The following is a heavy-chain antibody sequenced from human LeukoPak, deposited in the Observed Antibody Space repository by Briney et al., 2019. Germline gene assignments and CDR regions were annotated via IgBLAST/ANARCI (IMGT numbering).Heavy chain of an antibody. Sequence: SPTLSPTCTVSGGSIKNNYWSCTRQPPGKALEWIGYVYSNGHNNYNPSLKSRVTRSIETSKNQCHLKVPSVAAADTAVYYCAGGTFDGPLYGTYWYFHVWGRGTLVTVSS. CDR1: GGSIKNNY. D-gene: IGHD1-14*01. CDR2: VYSNGHN. V-gene: IGHV4-59*07. CDR3: AGGTFDGPLYGTYWYFHV. J-gene: IGHJ2*01.